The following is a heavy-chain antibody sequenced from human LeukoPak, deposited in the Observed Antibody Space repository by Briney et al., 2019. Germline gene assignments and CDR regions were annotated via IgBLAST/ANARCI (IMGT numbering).Heavy chain of an antibody. CDR3: ASGGIAMGVDY. CDR2: IFNDGRTT. J-gene: IGHJ4*02. CDR1: GFTFSNYW. Sequence: PGGSLRLSCAASGFTFSNYWMHWVRPAPGKGLVWVSCIFNDGRTTTYADSVKGRITISRDNAKNTLYLQMNSLRAEDTAMYYCASGGIAMGVDYWGQGTLVTVSS. V-gene: IGHV3-74*01. D-gene: IGHD6-19*01.